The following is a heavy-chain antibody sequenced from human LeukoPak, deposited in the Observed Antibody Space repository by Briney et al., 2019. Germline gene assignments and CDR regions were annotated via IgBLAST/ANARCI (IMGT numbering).Heavy chain of an antibody. J-gene: IGHJ4*02. D-gene: IGHD3-22*01. V-gene: IGHV3-23*01. CDR1: GFTFSSYA. Sequence: GGSLRLSCAASGFTFSSYAMSWVRQAPGKGLEWVSAISGSGGSTYYADSVKGRFTISRDNSKNTLYLQMNSLRAEDTAVYYCAKRDEMRITMIVVVSFDYWGQGTLVTISS. CDR3: AKRDEMRITMIVVVSFDY. CDR2: ISGSGGST.